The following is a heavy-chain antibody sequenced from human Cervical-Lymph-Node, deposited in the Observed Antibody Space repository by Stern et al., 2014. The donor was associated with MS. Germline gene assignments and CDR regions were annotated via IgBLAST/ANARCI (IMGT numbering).Heavy chain of an antibody. V-gene: IGHV3-33*01. CDR2: IWYDGSKK. J-gene: IGHJ4*02. Sequence: ESGGGVVQPGRSLRLSCAASGFTFSDYVMHWVRQAPGKGLEWVAIIWYDGSKKYYADSVKGRFTISRDNSNNTLYLQMNSLRAEDTAVYYCARDASWIQLWSYFDYWGQGTLVTVSS. CDR1: GFTFSDYV. CDR3: ARDASWIQLWSYFDY. D-gene: IGHD5-18*01.